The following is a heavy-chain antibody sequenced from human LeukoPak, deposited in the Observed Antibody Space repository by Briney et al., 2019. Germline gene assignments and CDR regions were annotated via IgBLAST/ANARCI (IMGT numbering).Heavy chain of an antibody. J-gene: IGHJ4*02. CDR1: GFTFSSYS. CDR2: ISSSSSTI. D-gene: IGHD6-19*01. V-gene: IGHV3-48*01. Sequence: PGGPLRLSCGASGFTFSSYSMNWVRQAPGKGREWVSYISSSSSTIYYADSVKGRFTISRDNAKNSLYLQMNSLRAEDTALYYCAKGYLRSGWYGGGSASFDYWGQGTLVTVSS. CDR3: AKGYLRSGWYGGGSASFDY.